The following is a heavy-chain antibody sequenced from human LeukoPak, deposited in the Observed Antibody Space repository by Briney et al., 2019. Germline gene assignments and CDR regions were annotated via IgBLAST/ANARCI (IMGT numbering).Heavy chain of an antibody. CDR2: IKRDGSEK. J-gene: IGHJ4*02. CDR1: GFTFSSYW. Sequence: GGSLRLSCAASGFTFSSYWMTWVRQAPGKGLEWVGNIKRDGSEKYYVDSVKGRFTISRDNAKNSLYLQMNSLRAEDTAVYYCAREGESYPDLDYWGQGTLVTVSS. CDR3: AREGESYPDLDY. V-gene: IGHV3-7*01. D-gene: IGHD3-10*01.